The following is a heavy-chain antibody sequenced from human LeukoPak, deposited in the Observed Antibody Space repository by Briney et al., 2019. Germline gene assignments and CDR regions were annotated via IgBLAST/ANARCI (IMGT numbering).Heavy chain of an antibody. D-gene: IGHD3-10*01. V-gene: IGHV3-30*04. CDR3: ANYGSVSYFAY. J-gene: IGHJ4*02. CDR1: GFTFSSYA. CDR2: ISYDGSNK. Sequence: TGGSLRLSCAASGFTFSSYAMHWVRQAPGKGLEWVALISYDGSNKYYADSVKGRFTISRDNSKNTLYLQMISLRAEDTAVYYCANYGSVSYFAYWGQGTLVTVSS.